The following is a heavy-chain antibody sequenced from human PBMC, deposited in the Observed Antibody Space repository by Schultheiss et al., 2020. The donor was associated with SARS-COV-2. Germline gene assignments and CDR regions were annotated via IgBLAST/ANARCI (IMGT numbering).Heavy chain of an antibody. Sequence: SETLSLTCTVSGGSISSGDYYWSWIRQHPGKGLEWIGSIHPSGITLHTPSLESRLTMAIDTSKSQFSLKLSSVTAADTAVYYCARAGGNSGYFDYWGQGTLVTVSS. CDR1: GGSISSGDYY. V-gene: IGHV4-31*03. CDR2: IHPSGIT. J-gene: IGHJ4*02. CDR3: ARAGGNSGYFDY. D-gene: IGHD4-23*01.